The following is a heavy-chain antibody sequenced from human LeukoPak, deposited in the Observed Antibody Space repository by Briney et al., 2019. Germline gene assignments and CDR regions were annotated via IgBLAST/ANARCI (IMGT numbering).Heavy chain of an antibody. D-gene: IGHD2-2*01. J-gene: IGHJ4*02. CDR3: ARGGYCSSTSCYPFDY. Sequence: GGSLRLSCAASGFTFSSYEMNWVRQAPGKGLEWVSYISSSGSTIYYADSVKGRFTISRDNAKNSLYLQMNSLRAEDTAVYYCARGGYCSSTSCYPFDYWGQGTLVTVSS. V-gene: IGHV3-48*03. CDR1: GFTFSSYE. CDR2: ISSSGSTI.